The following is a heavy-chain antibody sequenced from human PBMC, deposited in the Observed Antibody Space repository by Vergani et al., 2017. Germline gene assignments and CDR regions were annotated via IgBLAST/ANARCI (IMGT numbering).Heavy chain of an antibody. J-gene: IGHJ6*02. CDR3: ARAKLGYCSGGSCYGMDV. D-gene: IGHD2-15*01. Sequence: QVQLVQSGAEVKKPGSSVKVSCKASGGTFSSYAISWVRQAPGQGLEWMGRIIPIFGTANYAQKFQGRVTITADEATSTAYMELSSLRSADTAVYYCARAKLGYCSGGSCYGMDVWGQGTTVTVSS. V-gene: IGHV1-69*18. CDR1: GGTFSSYA. CDR2: IIPIFGTA.